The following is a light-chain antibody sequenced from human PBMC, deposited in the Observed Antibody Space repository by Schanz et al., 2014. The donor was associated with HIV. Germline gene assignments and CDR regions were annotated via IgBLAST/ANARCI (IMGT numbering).Light chain of an antibody. Sequence: QSVLTQPASVSGSPGQSISISCTGTSSDIGPYNCVSWYQQRPGKAPKLVISGVDYRPSGVSSRFSGSKSGNTASLTISGLQAEDEADYYCSSYTSSSTWVFGGGTKLTVL. CDR2: GVD. CDR1: SSDIGPYNC. J-gene: IGLJ3*02. CDR3: SSYTSSSTWV. V-gene: IGLV2-14*03.